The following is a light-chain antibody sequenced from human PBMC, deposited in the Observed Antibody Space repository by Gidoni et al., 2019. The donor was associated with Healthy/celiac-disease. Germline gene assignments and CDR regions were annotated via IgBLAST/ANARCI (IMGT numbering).Light chain of an antibody. Sequence: DIVMTQSPDSLAVSLGERATINCKSSQSVLYSSNNKNYLAWYQQKPGQTPKLLIYWASTRESGVPDRFSGSGSGTDFTLTISSLQAEDVAVCYCQQYYSTPPSLTFGGGTKVEIK. CDR3: QQYYSTPPSLT. J-gene: IGKJ4*01. CDR2: WAS. V-gene: IGKV4-1*01. CDR1: QSVLYSSNNKNY.